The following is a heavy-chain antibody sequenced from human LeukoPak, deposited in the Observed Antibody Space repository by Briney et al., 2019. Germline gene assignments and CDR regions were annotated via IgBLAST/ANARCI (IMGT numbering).Heavy chain of an antibody. D-gene: IGHD6-13*01. CDR3: ARMIAVVGTDYFDL. V-gene: IGHV4-59*01. CDR1: GGSISTYY. Sequence: SETLSLTCTVSGGSISTYYWNWIRQPPGKGLEWIGFIYYSGSTNYNPSLKSRVTISVDTSKNQFSLKLTSVTAADTAVYFCARMIAVVGTDYFDLWGRGTLVTVSS. CDR2: IYYSGST. J-gene: IGHJ2*01.